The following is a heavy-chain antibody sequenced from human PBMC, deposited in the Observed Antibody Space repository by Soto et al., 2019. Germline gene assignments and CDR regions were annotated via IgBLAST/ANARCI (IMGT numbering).Heavy chain of an antibody. J-gene: IGHJ4*02. CDR1: GFTFSSFW. V-gene: IGHV3-74*01. D-gene: IGHD1-26*01. CDR3: ARGAGGRYYNDY. Sequence: EVQLVESGGGLVQPAGSLRLSCAASGFTFSSFWMHWVRQGPGKGLVWLSRINFDGTRTTYADSVKGRFTISRDNAKDTVYLQMNSLRAEDTAVYYCARGAGGRYYNDYWGQGTLVTVSS. CDR2: INFDGTRT.